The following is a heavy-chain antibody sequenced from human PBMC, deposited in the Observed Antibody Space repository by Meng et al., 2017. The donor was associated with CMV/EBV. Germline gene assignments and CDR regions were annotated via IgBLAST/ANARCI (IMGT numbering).Heavy chain of an antibody. Sequence: SVKVSCKASGGTFSSYAIGWVRQAPGQGLEWMGGIIPIFGTANYAQKFQGRVTITTDESTSTAYMELSSLRSEDTAVYYCARFPPGGYSGSSGDGIFDYWGQGTLVTVS. CDR2: IIPIFGTA. CDR3: ARFPPGGYSGSSGDGIFDY. CDR1: GGTFSSYA. D-gene: IGHD1-26*01. J-gene: IGHJ4*02. V-gene: IGHV1-69*05.